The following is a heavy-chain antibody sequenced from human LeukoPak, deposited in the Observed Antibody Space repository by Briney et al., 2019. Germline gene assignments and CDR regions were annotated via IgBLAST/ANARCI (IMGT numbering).Heavy chain of an antibody. CDR2: MNPNSGNT. CDR1: GGTFSSYA. J-gene: IGHJ6*03. V-gene: IGHV1-8*02. CDR3: ARGKGITMVRGVNYYMDV. Sequence: ASVKVSCKASGGTFSSYAISWVRQATGQGLEWMGWMNPNSGNTGYAQKFQGRVTMTRNTSISTAYMELSSLRSEDTAVYYCARGKGITMVRGVNYYMDVWGKGTTVTISS. D-gene: IGHD3-10*01.